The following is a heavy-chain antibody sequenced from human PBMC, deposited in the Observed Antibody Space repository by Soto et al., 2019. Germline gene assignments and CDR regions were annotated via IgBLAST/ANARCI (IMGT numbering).Heavy chain of an antibody. CDR2: VIPLFGAA. Sequence: SVKFSCKASGGTFNNYGINWVRQAPGQGLELMGGVIPLFGAANYAQKFQGRVTITADASTSVVYMQLSSLRSEDTAVYYCAREQHDPYDASGYYFNWFDPWGQGTLVTVSS. V-gene: IGHV1-69*13. CDR1: GGTFNNYG. CDR3: AREQHDPYDASGYYFNWFDP. D-gene: IGHD3-22*01. J-gene: IGHJ5*02.